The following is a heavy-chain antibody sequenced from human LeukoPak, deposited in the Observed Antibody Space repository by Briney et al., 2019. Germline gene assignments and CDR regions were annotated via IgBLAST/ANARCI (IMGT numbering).Heavy chain of an antibody. D-gene: IGHD3-22*01. Sequence: GGSLRLSCAAFGFTFSSAWMTWVRQAPGKGLEWVGRVRSKADGGTTDYAAPAKGRFTISRDDSKNTVLLQMNSLKTEDTAVYYCTTVRPGTSGYSYWGQGTLVTVSS. V-gene: IGHV3-15*01. CDR3: TTVRPGTSGYSY. J-gene: IGHJ4*02. CDR2: VRSKADGGTT. CDR1: GFTFSSAW.